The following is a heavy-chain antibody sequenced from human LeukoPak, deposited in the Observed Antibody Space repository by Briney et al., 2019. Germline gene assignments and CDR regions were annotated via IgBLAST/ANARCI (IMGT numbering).Heavy chain of an antibody. CDR2: IYPGDSDT. D-gene: IGHD3-22*01. CDR3: VRDSSGYYLM. J-gene: IGHJ4*02. V-gene: IGHV5-51*01. CDR1: GYSFTSYW. Sequence: GESLKISCEGSGYSFTSYWIGWVRQMPGKGLEWMGIIYPGDSDTRYSPSFQGQVTISADKSISTAYLKWSSLKASDTATYYCVRDSSGYYLMWGQGTLVTVSS.